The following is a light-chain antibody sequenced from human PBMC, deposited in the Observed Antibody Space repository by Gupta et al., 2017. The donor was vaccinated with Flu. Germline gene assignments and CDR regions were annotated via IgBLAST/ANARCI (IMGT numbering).Light chain of an antibody. CDR1: QSVNSRY. CDR3: QQYDNLRLFT. V-gene: IGKV3-20*01. J-gene: IGKJ3*01. CDR2: AAS. Sequence: DIVLTQSPDTLSFSPGEVAPLSCRASQSVNSRYLASYHQKPRQDPRLLIYAASSRATGVPDRFSGSGAGTDFTLTISRLEPEDFGVYYCQQYDNLRLFTFGPGTKVEIK.